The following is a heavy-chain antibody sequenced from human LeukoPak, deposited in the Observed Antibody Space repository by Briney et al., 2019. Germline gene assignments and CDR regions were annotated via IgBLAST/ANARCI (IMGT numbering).Heavy chain of an antibody. Sequence: PGRSLRLSCAASGFTFDDYAMHWVRQAPGKGLEWVSGISWNSGSIGYADSVKGRFTISRDNAKNSLYLQMNSLRAEDTAVYYCVTVVPGAPNLLGYWGQGTLVTVSS. CDR3: VTVVPGAPNLLGY. CDR1: GFTFDDYA. D-gene: IGHD2-15*01. V-gene: IGHV3-9*01. CDR2: ISWNSGSI. J-gene: IGHJ4*02.